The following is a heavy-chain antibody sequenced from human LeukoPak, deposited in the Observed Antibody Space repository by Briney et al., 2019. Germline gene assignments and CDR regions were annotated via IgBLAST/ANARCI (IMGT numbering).Heavy chain of an antibody. D-gene: IGHD5-18*01. CDR3: ANVPPGYGFVIDY. CDR1: GYTFAGYY. J-gene: IGHJ4*02. Sequence: ASVKVSCKASGYTFAGYYIHWVRQAPGQGLEWMGRINPHSGDTDYAQKFQGRVSMTSDTSIITAYMELSSPKSDDTAIYYCANVPPGYGFVIDYWGQGTLVTVSA. V-gene: IGHV1-2*06. CDR2: INPHSGDT.